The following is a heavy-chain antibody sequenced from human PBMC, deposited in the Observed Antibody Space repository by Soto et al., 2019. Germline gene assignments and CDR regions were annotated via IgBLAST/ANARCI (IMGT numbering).Heavy chain of an antibody. CDR2: ISDTGSSH. D-gene: IGHD2-2*01. V-gene: IGHV3-30*18. Sequence: GSLRLSCVGSGFTFSSYGMHWVRQAPGKGLECVAVISDTGSSHYYAASVEGRFTISRENSKSTLSLHMDRLRVEDTAVYYCAKDRGGDCPDNSCYFGADYWGQGTPVTVSS. CDR1: GFTFSSYG. CDR3: AKDRGGDCPDNSCYFGADY. J-gene: IGHJ4*02.